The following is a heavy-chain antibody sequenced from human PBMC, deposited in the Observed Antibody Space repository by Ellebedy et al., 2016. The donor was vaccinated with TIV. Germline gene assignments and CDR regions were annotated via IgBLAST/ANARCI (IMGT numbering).Heavy chain of an antibody. Sequence: AASVKVSCKASGYTFTAYYMHWVRQAPGQGLEWMGWINPNSGGTHYAQSFQGRVTMTRDTSITTAYMELSRLTSDDTAIYYCARGGFHFDYWGQGTLVTVSS. CDR1: GYTFTAYY. CDR3: ARGGFHFDY. D-gene: IGHD2/OR15-2a*01. J-gene: IGHJ4*02. CDR2: INPNSGGT. V-gene: IGHV1-2*02.